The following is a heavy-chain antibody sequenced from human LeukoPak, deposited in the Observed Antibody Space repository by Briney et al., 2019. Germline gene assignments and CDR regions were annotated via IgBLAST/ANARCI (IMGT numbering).Heavy chain of an antibody. D-gene: IGHD6-13*01. Sequence: GGSLRLSCAASGFTFSSYATSWVRRAPGKGLEWVSAISGSGGSTYYADSVKGRFTISRDNSKNTLYLQMNSLRAEDTAVYYCAKWQQLVHNFDYWGQGTLVTVSS. J-gene: IGHJ4*02. CDR3: AKWQQLVHNFDY. V-gene: IGHV3-23*01. CDR1: GFTFSSYA. CDR2: ISGSGGST.